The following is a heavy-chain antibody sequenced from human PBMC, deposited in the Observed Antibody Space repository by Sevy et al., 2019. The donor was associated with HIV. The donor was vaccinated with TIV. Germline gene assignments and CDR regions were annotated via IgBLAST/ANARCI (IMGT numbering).Heavy chain of an antibody. Sequence: SLRLSCVGSGFTFRNFGVHWLRQAPGKGLEWLSVVSYEGSSKYYVDSVRGRFIVSRENSKNTLYLKMNGLRTEDTAIYYCARGGSGDYYYYEVDVWGQGTTVTVSS. CDR3: ARGGSGDYYYYEVDV. D-gene: IGHD3-10*01. V-gene: IGHV3-30*03. J-gene: IGHJ6*02. CDR1: GFTFRNFG. CDR2: VSYEGSSK.